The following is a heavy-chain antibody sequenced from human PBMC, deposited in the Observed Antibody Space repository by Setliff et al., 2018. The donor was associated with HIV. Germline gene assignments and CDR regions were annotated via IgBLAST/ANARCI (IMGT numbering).Heavy chain of an antibody. J-gene: IGHJ5*02. Sequence: SETLSLTCAVSGGSISSSNWWRWVRQPPGKGLEWIGEIYHSGGTNYNPSLKSRVTISLDKSKKHFSLELRSVTAADTAVYYCARVITMVWTTFDPWGQGTLVTVSS. V-gene: IGHV4-4*02. D-gene: IGHD3-10*01. CDR1: GGSISSSNW. CDR2: IYHSGGT. CDR3: ARVITMVWTTFDP.